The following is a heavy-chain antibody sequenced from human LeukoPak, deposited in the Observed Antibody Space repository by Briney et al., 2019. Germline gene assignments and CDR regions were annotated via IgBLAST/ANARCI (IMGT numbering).Heavy chain of an antibody. J-gene: IGHJ6*03. D-gene: IGHD1-26*01. CDR3: ARDPDKYSGSRYYYYYYMDV. V-gene: IGHV3-30*02. CDR1: GFTFSTYG. CDR2: IRYDGSNK. Sequence: GGSLRLSCAASGFTFSTYGMHWVRQAPGKGLEWVAFIRYDGSNKYYTDSVKGRFTISRDDSKSTLYLQMNSLRAEDTAVYFCARDPDKYSGSRYYYYYYMDVWGKGTTVTVSS.